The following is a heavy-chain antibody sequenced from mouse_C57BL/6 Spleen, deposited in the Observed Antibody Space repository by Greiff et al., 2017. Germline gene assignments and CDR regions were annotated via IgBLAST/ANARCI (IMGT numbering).Heavy chain of an antibody. CDR1: GYSITSGYY. J-gene: IGHJ1*03. Sequence: EVKVEESGPGLVKPSQSLSLTCSVTGYSITSGYYWNWIRQFPGNKLEWMGYISYDGSNNYNPSLKNRISITRDTSKNQFFLKLNSVTTEDTATYYCARDYYDYDGGYFDVWGTGTTVTVSS. D-gene: IGHD2-4*01. CDR3: ARDYYDYDGGYFDV. CDR2: ISYDGSN. V-gene: IGHV3-6*01.